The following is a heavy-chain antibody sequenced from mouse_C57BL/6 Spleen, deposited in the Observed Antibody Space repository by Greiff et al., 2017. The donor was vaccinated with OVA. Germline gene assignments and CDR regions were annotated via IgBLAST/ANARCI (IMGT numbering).Heavy chain of an antibody. CDR3: ARGGTVVALRAMDY. CDR2: IYPGDGDT. V-gene: IGHV1-82*01. CDR1: GYAFSSSW. D-gene: IGHD1-1*01. J-gene: IGHJ4*01. Sequence: VKLVESGPELVKPGASVKISCKASGYAFSSSWMNWVKQRPGKGLEWIGRIYPGDGDTNYNGKFKGKATLTADKSSSTAYMQLSSLTSEDSAVYFCARGGTVVALRAMDYWGQGTSVTVSS.